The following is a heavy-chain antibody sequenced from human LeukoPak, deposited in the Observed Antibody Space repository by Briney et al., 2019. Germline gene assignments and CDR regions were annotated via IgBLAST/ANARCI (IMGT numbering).Heavy chain of an antibody. CDR3: ATGYFDGTVDY. CDR1: GFTFSSYA. CDR2: ISGSGGST. D-gene: IGHD3-9*01. V-gene: IGHV3-23*01. J-gene: IGHJ4*02. Sequence: GGSLRLSCAASGFTFSSYAMSWVRQAPGKGLEWVSAISGSGGSTYYADSVKGRFTISRDNSKNTLYLQMNNLRAEDTAVYYCATGYFDGTVDYWGQGTLVTVSS.